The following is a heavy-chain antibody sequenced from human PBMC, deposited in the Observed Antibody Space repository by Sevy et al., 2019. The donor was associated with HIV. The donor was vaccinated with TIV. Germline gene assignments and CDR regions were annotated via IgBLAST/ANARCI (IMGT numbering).Heavy chain of an antibody. Sequence: GGSLRLSCTGSGFYIADYYMTWVRQAPGKGLDWVGFIITKNHGGTPEYGASVKGRFTISRDDSKNTIYLQMHSLKTEDTGIYYCARHAREAWRGSGVYYNVTDGFDPWGQGTLVTVSS. CDR2: IITKNHGGTP. CDR3: ARHAREAWRGSGVYYNVTDGFDP. D-gene: IGHD3-10*01. J-gene: IGHJ5*02. CDR1: GFYIADYY. V-gene: IGHV3-49*04.